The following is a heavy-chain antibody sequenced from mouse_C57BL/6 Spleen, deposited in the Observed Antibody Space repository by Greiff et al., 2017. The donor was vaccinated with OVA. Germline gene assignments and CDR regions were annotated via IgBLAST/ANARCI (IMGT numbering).Heavy chain of an antibody. J-gene: IGHJ4*01. Sequence: QVQLKQPGAELVKPGASVKLSCKASGYTFTSYWMHWVKQRPGQGLEWIGMIHPNSGSTNYNEKFKSKATLTVDKSSSTAYMQLSSLTSEDSAVYYCARYGAANWDPYYAMDYWGQGTSVTVSS. V-gene: IGHV1-64*01. CDR1: GYTFTSYW. CDR2: IHPNSGST. CDR3: ARYGAANWDPYYAMDY. D-gene: IGHD4-1*01.